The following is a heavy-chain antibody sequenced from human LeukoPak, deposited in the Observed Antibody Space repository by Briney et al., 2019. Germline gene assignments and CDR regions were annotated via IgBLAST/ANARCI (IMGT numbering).Heavy chain of an antibody. J-gene: IGHJ4*02. Sequence: PSETLSLTCAVYGGSFSGYYWSWIRQPPGKGLEWIGEINHSGSTNYNPSLKSRVTISVDTSKNQFSLKLSSVTAADTAVYYCARARSGYDCDYWGQETLVTVSS. V-gene: IGHV4-34*01. CDR1: GGSFSGYY. CDR3: ARARSGYDCDY. D-gene: IGHD5-12*01. CDR2: INHSGST.